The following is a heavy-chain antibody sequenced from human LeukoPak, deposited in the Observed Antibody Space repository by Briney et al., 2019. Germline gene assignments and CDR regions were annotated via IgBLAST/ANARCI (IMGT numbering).Heavy chain of an antibody. CDR3: ARHPAYGSGSLDAFDI. CDR2: IKQDGSEK. V-gene: IGHV3-7*01. J-gene: IGHJ3*02. D-gene: IGHD3-10*01. CDR1: GFTFSSYG. Sequence: GGSLRLSCAASGFTFSSYGMHWVRQAPGKGLEWVANIKQDGSEKYYVDSVKGRFTISRDNAKNSLYLQMNSLRAEDTAVYYCARHPAYGSGSLDAFDIWGQGTMVTVSS.